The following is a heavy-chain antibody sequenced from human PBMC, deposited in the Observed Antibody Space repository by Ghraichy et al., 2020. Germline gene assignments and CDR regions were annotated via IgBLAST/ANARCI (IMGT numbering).Heavy chain of an antibody. CDR2: ISGSGGGT. J-gene: IGHJ4*02. V-gene: IGHV3-23*01. D-gene: IGHD6-19*01. CDR3: ATETGWSFDY. Sequence: GESLNISCAASGFTFSNSAMSWVRQAPGKGLEWVSGISGSGGGTLYADSVKGRLTIFRDNSKNTLYLEVNSLRAEDTAVYFCATETGWSFDYWGQGTLVIVSS. CDR1: GFTFSNSA.